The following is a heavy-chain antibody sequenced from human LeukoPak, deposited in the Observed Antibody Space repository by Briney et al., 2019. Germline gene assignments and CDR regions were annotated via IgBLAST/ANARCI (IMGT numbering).Heavy chain of an antibody. V-gene: IGHV3-43*02. Sequence: PGGSLRLSCAASGFTFDDYAMRWVRHAPGKGLEWVSLIGGDGGSTYYADPVRGRFTISRDKSKISLYLQIDSLRTEDTPFYYCAKDQTSGAPSTTAFDIWGQGTMVTVSS. J-gene: IGHJ3*02. CDR1: GFTFDDYA. CDR3: AKDQTSGAPSTTAFDI. D-gene: IGHD2-15*01. CDR2: IGGDGGST.